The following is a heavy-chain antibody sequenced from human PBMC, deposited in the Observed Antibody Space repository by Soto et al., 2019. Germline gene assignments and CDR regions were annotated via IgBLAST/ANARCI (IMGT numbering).Heavy chain of an antibody. CDR3: AAVSPYCGGDCYKH. CDR2: IVVGSGNT. CDR1: GFTFTSSA. Sequence: QMQLVQSGPEVKKPGTSVKVSCKASGFTFTSSAVQWVRQARGQRLEWIGWIVVGSGNTNYAQKFQERITVTREMSTSTAYMELSSLRSEDTAVYYCAAVSPYCGGDCYKHWGQGTLVTVSS. D-gene: IGHD2-21*02. J-gene: IGHJ1*01. V-gene: IGHV1-58*01.